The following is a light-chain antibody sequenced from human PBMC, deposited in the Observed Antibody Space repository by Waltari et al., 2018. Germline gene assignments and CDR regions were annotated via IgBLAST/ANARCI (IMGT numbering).Light chain of an antibody. V-gene: IGKV3-15*01. J-gene: IGKJ4*01. CDR1: LGVRSN. Sequence: VMTQSPGTLSVSPGESATLSCRASLGVRSNLAWYQQKPGQAPRLLIYGASTRATGTPARFSGSGSGTEFTLTISSLQSEDVAVYYCQQRSNWPPFGGGTKVEIK. CDR3: QQRSNWPP. CDR2: GAS.